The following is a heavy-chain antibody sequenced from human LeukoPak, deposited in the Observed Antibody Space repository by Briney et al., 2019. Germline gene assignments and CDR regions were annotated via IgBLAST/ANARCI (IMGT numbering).Heavy chain of an antibody. CDR3: ARGGSGWDLEHDY. D-gene: IGHD6-19*01. V-gene: IGHV1-8*01. CDR2: MNPNSGNK. CDR1: GYTFTSYD. J-gene: IGHJ4*02. Sequence: ASVKVSCXASGYTFTSYDINWVRQAAGQGLEWMGWMNPNSGNKGFAQKFQGRVTMTRSTSISTAYMELSSLTSEDTAVYYCARGGSGWDLEHDYWGQGTLVTVSS.